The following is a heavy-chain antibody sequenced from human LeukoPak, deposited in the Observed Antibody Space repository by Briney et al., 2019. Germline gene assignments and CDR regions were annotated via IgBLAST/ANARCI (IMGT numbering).Heavy chain of an antibody. CDR3: AKYMTPDTVGAIPPFDY. D-gene: IGHD5-12*01. CDR1: GFGFSSYA. CDR2: VTGIVGRT. V-gene: IGHV3-23*01. Sequence: GGSLRLSCAASGFGFSSYAVSWVRQGPGKGLEWVSSVTGIVGRTYYADSVDGRFTISRDNSKSTVYPQMNSLRAEDTAVYYCAKYMTPDTVGAIPPFDYWGQGTLVTVFS. J-gene: IGHJ4*02.